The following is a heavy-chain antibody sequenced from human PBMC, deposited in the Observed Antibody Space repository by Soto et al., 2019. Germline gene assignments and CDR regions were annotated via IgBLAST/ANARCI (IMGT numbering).Heavy chain of an antibody. CDR2: IIPIFGTA. J-gene: IGHJ6*01. CDR1: GGTFSSYA. V-gene: IGHV1-69*12. D-gene: IGHD6-13*01. CDR3: ARDQGAAAVYYSYGMDV. Sequence: QVQLVQSGAEVKKPGSSVKVSCKASGGTFSSYAISWVRQAPGQGLEWMGGIIPIFGTANYAQKFQGRVTIPADEAKSTDHMERRRLSSADTAVYYCARDQGAAAVYYSYGMDVWGQGTTVTVSS.